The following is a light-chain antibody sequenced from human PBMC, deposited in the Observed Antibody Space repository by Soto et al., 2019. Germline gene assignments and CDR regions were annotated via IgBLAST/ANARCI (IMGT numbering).Light chain of an antibody. CDR3: SSYSSSRTLV. V-gene: IGLV2-14*01. J-gene: IGLJ1*01. Sequence: QSALTQPASVSGSPGQSITISCTGTSSDISIYNYVSWYQQHPGKAPKLIIYEVSNRPSGISNRFYGAKSGNTASLTISGLQAEDEADYYCSSYSSSRTLVFGTGIKVTVL. CDR2: EVS. CDR1: SSDISIYNY.